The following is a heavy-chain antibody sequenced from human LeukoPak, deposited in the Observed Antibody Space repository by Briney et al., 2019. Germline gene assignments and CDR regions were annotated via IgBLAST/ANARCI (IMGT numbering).Heavy chain of an antibody. V-gene: IGHV3-30*04. Sequence: GGSLRLSCVVSGFNFDNFAMHWVRQPLGKGLEWVAVISHDGRTKYHADSMKGRITISRDNSKSTLFLQMNNLRSEDTAVYFCARPSPPGDGYNPPDHWGQGTLVTVSS. CDR3: ARPSPPGDGYNPPDH. CDR1: GFNFDNFA. D-gene: IGHD5-24*01. CDR2: ISHDGRTK. J-gene: IGHJ4*02.